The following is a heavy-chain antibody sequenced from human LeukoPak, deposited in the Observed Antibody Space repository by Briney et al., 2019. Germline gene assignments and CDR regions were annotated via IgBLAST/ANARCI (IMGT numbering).Heavy chain of an antibody. CDR2: IKQDGSEK. D-gene: IGHD5-24*01. Sequence: PGGSLRLSCAVSIFSFSSFWMNWVPQAPGQGLEWVANIKQDGSEKYYVDSVKGRFTISRDNAKKSIYLEMNSLRAEDRAVYYCARGSGWLVHYWGQGTLVTVSS. J-gene: IGHJ4*02. CDR3: ARGSGWLVHY. V-gene: IGHV3-7*01. CDR1: IFSFSSFW.